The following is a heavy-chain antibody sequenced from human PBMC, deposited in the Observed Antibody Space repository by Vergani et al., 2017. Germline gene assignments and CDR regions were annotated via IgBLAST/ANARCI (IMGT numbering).Heavy chain of an antibody. Sequence: QLQLQESGPGLVKPSETLSLTCTVSGGSISSSSYYWGWIRQPPGKGLEWIGSIYYSGSTYYNPSLKSRVTISVDTSKNQFSLKLSSVTAADTAVYYCASRYSSGWYYIGGYYGMDVWGQATTVTVSS. CDR3: ASRYSSGWYYIGGYYGMDV. J-gene: IGHJ6*02. CDR1: GGSISSSSYY. CDR2: IYYSGST. V-gene: IGHV4-39*01. D-gene: IGHD6-19*01.